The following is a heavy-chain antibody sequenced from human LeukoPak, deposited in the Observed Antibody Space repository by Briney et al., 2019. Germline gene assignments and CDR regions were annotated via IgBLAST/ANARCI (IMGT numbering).Heavy chain of an antibody. D-gene: IGHD2-15*01. J-gene: IGHJ4*02. V-gene: IGHV3-23*01. CDR2: ISGSGGST. CDR1: GFTFSSYA. Sequence: GGSLRLSCAASGFTFSSYAMSWVRQAPGKGLEWVSAISGSGGSTYYADSVKGRLTISRDNSKNTLYLQMNSLRAEDTAVYYCAKGGDDIVVVVAATCFDYWGQGTLVTVSS. CDR3: AKGGDDIVVVVAATCFDY.